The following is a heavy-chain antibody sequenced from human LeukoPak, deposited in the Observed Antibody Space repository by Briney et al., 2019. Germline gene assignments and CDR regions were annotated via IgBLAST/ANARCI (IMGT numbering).Heavy chain of an antibody. D-gene: IGHD1-26*01. CDR3: AKEGFMVGSFDY. Sequence: PSETLSLTCTVSGGSISSSSYYWGWIRQPPGKGLEWIGSIYYSGSTYYNPSLKSRVTISVDTSKNQFSLKLSSVTAADTAVYYCAKEGFMVGSFDYWGQGTLVTVSS. J-gene: IGHJ4*02. CDR2: IYYSGST. V-gene: IGHV4-39*02. CDR1: GGSISSSSYY.